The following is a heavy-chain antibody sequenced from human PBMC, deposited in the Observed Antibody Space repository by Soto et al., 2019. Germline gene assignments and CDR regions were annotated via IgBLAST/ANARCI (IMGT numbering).Heavy chain of an antibody. D-gene: IGHD2-2*01. J-gene: IGHJ5*02. Sequence: QVQLVQSGAEVKKPGASVKVSCTASGYTFSNYGITWVRQAPGQGLEGMGGISTYNGNTNYAKKVQGRVTMTIDTSTSTAYMELRSLSSDDTAMYYCAACTGPSCHRGREWFDPWGQGTLVTVSA. CDR2: ISTYNGNT. CDR1: GYTFSNYG. CDR3: AACTGPSCHRGREWFDP. V-gene: IGHV1-18*04.